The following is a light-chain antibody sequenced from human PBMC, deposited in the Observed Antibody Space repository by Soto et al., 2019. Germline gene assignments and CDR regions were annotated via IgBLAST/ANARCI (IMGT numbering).Light chain of an antibody. CDR2: AAS. Sequence: DINMTQSRPSLTASVGDRVTISCRASQSISSYLNWYQQKPGKAPKLLIYAASSLQSGVPSRFSGSGSGTDFTLTISSLQPEDFATYYCQQSYSTPWTYGQGTKVDI. CDR1: QSISSY. V-gene: IGKV1-39*01. CDR3: QQSYSTPWT. J-gene: IGKJ1*01.